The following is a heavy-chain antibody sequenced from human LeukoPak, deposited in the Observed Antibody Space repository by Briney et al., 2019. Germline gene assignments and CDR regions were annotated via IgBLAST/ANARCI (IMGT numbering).Heavy chain of an antibody. CDR3: ASSDYVWGKPFYFDY. CDR1: GLTFTRYS. Sequence: PGGSLRLSCAASGLTFTRYSMSWVRQAPGKGLEWVSSISTSSGYIYYADSVMGRFTISRDNAKNSLYLQMDSLRPGDTAVYYCASSDYVWGKPFYFDYWGQGTLVTVSS. J-gene: IGHJ4*02. V-gene: IGHV3-21*01. D-gene: IGHD3-16*01. CDR2: ISTSSGYI.